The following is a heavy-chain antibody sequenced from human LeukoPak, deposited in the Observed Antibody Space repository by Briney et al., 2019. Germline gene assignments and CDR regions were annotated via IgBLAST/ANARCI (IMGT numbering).Heavy chain of an antibody. CDR3: ARGAQLTDY. CDR2: IGPDGGTT. Sequence: PGGSLRLSCAASGFTFYTYGMHWVRQAPGKGLEYVSGIGPDGGTTYYAKSVKGRFTISRDNSKSMVYLQMGSLTADDTAVYYCARGAQLTDYWGQGTLVTVSS. CDR1: GFTFYTYG. D-gene: IGHD4/OR15-4a*01. J-gene: IGHJ4*02. V-gene: IGHV3-64*01.